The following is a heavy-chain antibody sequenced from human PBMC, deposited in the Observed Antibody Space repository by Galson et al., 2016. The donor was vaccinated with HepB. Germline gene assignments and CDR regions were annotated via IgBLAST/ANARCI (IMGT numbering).Heavy chain of an antibody. CDR2: ISWDSLSI. D-gene: IGHD6-13*01. V-gene: IGHV3-9*01. J-gene: IGHJ6*04. CDR3: AKDRGYITSYLGIPGGMDV. Sequence: SLRLSCAASGFTFHDYAMHWVRQVPGKGLEWVSGISWDSLSIGYADSVKGRFTISRDNAKNSLYLQMNSLRAEDTASYYCAKDRGYITSYLGIPGGMDVWGRGTTVTVSS. CDR1: GFTFHDYA.